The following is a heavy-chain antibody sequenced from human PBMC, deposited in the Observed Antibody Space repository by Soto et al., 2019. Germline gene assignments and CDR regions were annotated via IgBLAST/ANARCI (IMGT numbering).Heavy chain of an antibody. Sequence: PXETLSLTCTVSGGSMSSSSYYWGWIRQPPGKGLEWIGSIYYSGSTYYNPSLKSRVTISVDTSKNQFSLKLSSVTAADTAVYYCAGFWGGYSLIYYGMDVWGQGTTVTVSS. CDR3: AGFWGGYSLIYYGMDV. D-gene: IGHD3-3*01. CDR2: IYYSGST. CDR1: GGSMSSSSYY. V-gene: IGHV4-39*01. J-gene: IGHJ6*02.